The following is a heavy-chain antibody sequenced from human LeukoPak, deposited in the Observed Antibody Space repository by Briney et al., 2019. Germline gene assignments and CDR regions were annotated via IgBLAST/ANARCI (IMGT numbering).Heavy chain of an antibody. D-gene: IGHD5-18*01. V-gene: IGHV4-39*07. Sequence: PSETLSLTCTVSDGSISSSSYYWGWIRQPPGKGLEWIGSIYYGSVFYSVSTYYNPSLKSRVTMSGDTSKNQFSLKLSSVTAADTAVYYCARDLIYSYGNFDYRGQGTLVTVSS. J-gene: IGHJ4*02. CDR2: IYYGSVFYSVST. CDR1: DGSISSSSYY. CDR3: ARDLIYSYGNFDY.